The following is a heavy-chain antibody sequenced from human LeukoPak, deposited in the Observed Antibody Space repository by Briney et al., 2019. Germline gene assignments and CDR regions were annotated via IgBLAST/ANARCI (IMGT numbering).Heavy chain of an antibody. Sequence: SETLSLTCTVSGGSISSHYWSWIRQPPGKGLEWIGYIYYSGSTNYNPSLKSRVTISVDTSKNQFSLKLSSVTAADTAVYYCARLIDAFDIWGQGTMVTVSS. CDR3: ARLIDAFDI. J-gene: IGHJ3*02. CDR2: IYYSGST. CDR1: GGSISSHY. D-gene: IGHD3-16*01. V-gene: IGHV4-59*11.